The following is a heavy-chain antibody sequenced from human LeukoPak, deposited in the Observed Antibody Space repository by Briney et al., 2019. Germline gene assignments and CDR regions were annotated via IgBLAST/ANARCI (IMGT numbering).Heavy chain of an antibody. V-gene: IGHV3-53*01. CDR1: GFTVSSNY. Sequence: GGSLRLSCAASGFTVSSNYMSWVRQAPGKGLEWVSVIYSGGSTYYADSVKGRFTISRDNSKNTLYLQMNSLRAEDTAVYYCARVGDTDAFDIWGQGTMSPSLQ. CDR3: ARVGDTDAFDI. CDR2: IYSGGST. D-gene: IGHD3-16*01. J-gene: IGHJ3*02.